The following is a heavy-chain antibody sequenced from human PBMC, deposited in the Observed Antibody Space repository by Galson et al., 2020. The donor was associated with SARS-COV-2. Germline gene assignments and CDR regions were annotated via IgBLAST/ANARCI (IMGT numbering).Heavy chain of an antibody. D-gene: IGHD4-17*01. Sequence: SVKVSCKASEGTFSSYAISWVRQAPGQGLEWMGGIIPIFGTANYAQKFQGRVTITADESTSTAYMELSSLRSEDTAVYYCASAEWDYGDPTTPRYYYYGMDVWGQGTTVTVSS. V-gene: IGHV1-69*13. CDR3: ASAEWDYGDPTTPRYYYYGMDV. CDR2: IIPIFGTA. J-gene: IGHJ6*02. CDR1: EGTFSSYA.